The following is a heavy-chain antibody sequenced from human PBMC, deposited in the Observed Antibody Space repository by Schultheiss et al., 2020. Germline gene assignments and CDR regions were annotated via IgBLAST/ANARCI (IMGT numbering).Heavy chain of an antibody. CDR2: INPNSGGT. J-gene: IGHJ4*02. CDR3: ARLVSSIAAAGPDY. Sequence: ASVKVSCKASGYTFTSYYMHWVRQAPGQGLEWMGRINPNSGGTNYAQKFQGRVTMTRDTSISTAYMELSRLRSDDTAVYYCARLVSSIAAAGPDYWGQGTLVTVSS. CDR1: GYTFTSYY. V-gene: IGHV1-2*06. D-gene: IGHD6-13*01.